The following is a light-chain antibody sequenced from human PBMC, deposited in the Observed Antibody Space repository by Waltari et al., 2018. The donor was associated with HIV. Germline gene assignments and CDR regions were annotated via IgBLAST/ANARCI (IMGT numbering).Light chain of an antibody. CDR3: CSYAGSSTLV. CDR1: SSDVGSYHL. J-gene: IGLJ3*02. Sequence: QSALTQPASVSGSPGQSITLSCTGTSSDVGSYHLVSWFQQHPGKDPKLMIYEVSKRPSGVSNRFSGSKSGNTASLTISGLQAEDEADYYCCSYAGSSTLVFGGGTKLTVL. V-gene: IGLV2-23*02. CDR2: EVS.